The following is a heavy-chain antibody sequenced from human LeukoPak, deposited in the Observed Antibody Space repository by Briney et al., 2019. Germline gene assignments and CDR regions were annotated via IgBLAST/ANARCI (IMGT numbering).Heavy chain of an antibody. CDR3: ARGTAAQ. CDR2: IYSGGGST. CDR1: GFIVSSNY. D-gene: IGHD6-13*01. Sequence: PGGSLRLSCAASGFIVSSNYMSWVRQAPGKGLEWVSVIYSGGGSTYYADSVKGRFTISRDNSKNTLYLQMNSLRAEDTALYYCARGTAAQWGQGTLVTVSS. V-gene: IGHV3-53*01. J-gene: IGHJ4*02.